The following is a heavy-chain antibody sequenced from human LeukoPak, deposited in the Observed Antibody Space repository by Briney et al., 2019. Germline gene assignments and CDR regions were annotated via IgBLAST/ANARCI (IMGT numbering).Heavy chain of an antibody. CDR3: ARDRSYGDYLFDY. J-gene: IGHJ4*02. V-gene: IGHV4-30-4*08. D-gene: IGHD4-17*01. CDR2: IYYSGST. CDR1: GGSISSGDYY. Sequence: PSETLSLTCTVSGGSISSGDYYSGWIRQPPGKGLEWIGYIYYSGSTYYNPSLKSRVTISVDTSKNQFSLKLSSVTAADTAVYYCARDRSYGDYLFDYWGQGTLVTVSS.